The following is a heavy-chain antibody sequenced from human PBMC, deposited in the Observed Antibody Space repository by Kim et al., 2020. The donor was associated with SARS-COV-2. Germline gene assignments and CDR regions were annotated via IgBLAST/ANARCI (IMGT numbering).Heavy chain of an antibody. CDR1: GFAFSSYA. CDR3: VRENGGYDSSGYYPAYY. V-gene: IGHV3-30*04. CDR2: VSYDGRNK. J-gene: IGHJ6*01. Sequence: GGSLRLSCAASGFAFSSYAMHWVRQAPGKGLEWVALVSYDGRNKYYADSVKGRFTISRDNSIDTLYLQVDRLRAGDTAVYYCVRENGGYDSSGYYPAYY. D-gene: IGHD3-22*01.